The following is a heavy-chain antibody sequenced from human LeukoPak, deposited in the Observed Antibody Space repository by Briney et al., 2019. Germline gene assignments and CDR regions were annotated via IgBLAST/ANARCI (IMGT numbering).Heavy chain of an antibody. J-gene: IGHJ4*01. V-gene: IGHV3-30-3*01. CDR1: GFTFSSYA. CDR3: ARDIKLAAAVPGY. Sequence: GRSLRLSCAASGFTFSSYAMHWVRQAPGKGLEWVAVISYDGSNKYYADSVKGRFTISRDNSKNTLYLQMNSLRAEDTAVYYCARDIKLAAAVPGYWGQGTLVTVSS. D-gene: IGHD6-13*01. CDR2: ISYDGSNK.